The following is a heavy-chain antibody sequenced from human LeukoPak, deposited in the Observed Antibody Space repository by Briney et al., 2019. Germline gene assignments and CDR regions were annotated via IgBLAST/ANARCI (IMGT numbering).Heavy chain of an antibody. Sequence: GGSLRLSCAASGFTFSDHYMDWVRQAPGKGLEWVSRIRNKADRYTTVYAASVKGRFSISRDDSENSLYLQMNSLKTEDTAVYYCSRKTGAAFDIWGQGTMVTVSS. CDR3: SRKTGAAFDI. CDR2: IRNKADRYTT. V-gene: IGHV3-72*01. D-gene: IGHD3-10*01. CDR1: GFTFSDHY. J-gene: IGHJ3*02.